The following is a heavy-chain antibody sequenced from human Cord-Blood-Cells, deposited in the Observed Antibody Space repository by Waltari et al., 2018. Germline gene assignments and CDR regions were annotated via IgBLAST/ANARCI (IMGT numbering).Heavy chain of an antibody. V-gene: IGHV4-39*01. D-gene: IGHD1-26*01. J-gene: IGHJ4*02. Sequence: QLQLQESGPGLGKPSETLSLTCTVSGGSISSSSYYWGWIRQPPGKGLEWIGSIYYSGGTYYNPSLKSRVTISVDTSKNQFSLKLSSVTAADTAVYYCVRQDSGSYPDYWGQGTLVTVSS. CDR2: IYYSGGT. CDR3: VRQDSGSYPDY. CDR1: GGSISSSSYY.